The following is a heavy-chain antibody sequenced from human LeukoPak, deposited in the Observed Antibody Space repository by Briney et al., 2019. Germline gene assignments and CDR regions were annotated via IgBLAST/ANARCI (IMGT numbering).Heavy chain of an antibody. CDR1: GGSISSYY. CDR3: ARLSSGQNNWFDP. Sequence: SETLSLTCTVSGGSISSYYWSWIRQPPGKGLEWFGYIYYSGSTNYNPSLKSRVTISVDTSKNQFSLKLSSVTAADTAVYYCARLSSGQNNWFDPWGQGTLVTVSS. CDR2: IYYSGST. V-gene: IGHV4-59*01. D-gene: IGHD2/OR15-2a*01. J-gene: IGHJ5*02.